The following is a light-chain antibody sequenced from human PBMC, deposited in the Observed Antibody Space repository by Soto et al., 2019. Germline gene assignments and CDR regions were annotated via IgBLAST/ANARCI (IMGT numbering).Light chain of an antibody. V-gene: IGLV1-47*01. CDR1: SSNIGSNY. CDR2: RNN. CDR3: AAWDDSLKV. Sequence: QSVLTQPPSASGTPGQRVTISCSGSSSNIGSNYVYWYQQLPGTAPELLIYRNNQRPSGVPDRFSGSKSGTSASLAISGLRSEDEADYYCAAWDDSLKVFGTGTKVTVL. J-gene: IGLJ1*01.